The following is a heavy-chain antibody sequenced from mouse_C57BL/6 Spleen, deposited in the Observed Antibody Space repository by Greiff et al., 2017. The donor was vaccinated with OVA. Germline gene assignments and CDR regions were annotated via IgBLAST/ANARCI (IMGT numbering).Heavy chain of an antibody. CDR3: ARKDPQGFAY. CDR1: GYTFTDYY. J-gene: IGHJ3*01. V-gene: IGHV1-19*01. Sequence: VQLKESGPVLVKPGASVKMSCKASGYTFTDYYMNWVKQSHGKSLEWIGVINPYNGGTSYNQKFKGKATLTVDKSSSTAYMELNSLTSEDSAVYYCARKDPQGFAYWGQGTLVTVSA. CDR2: INPYNGGT.